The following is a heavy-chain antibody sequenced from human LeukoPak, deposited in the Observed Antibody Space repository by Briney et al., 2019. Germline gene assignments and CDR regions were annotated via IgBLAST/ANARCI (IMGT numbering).Heavy chain of an antibody. CDR2: ISYDGSNK. CDR1: GFTFSSYA. D-gene: IGHD2-21*02. V-gene: IGHV3-30*01. Sequence: GGSLRLSCAASGFTFSSYAMHWVRQAPGKGLEWVAVISYDGSNKYYADSVKGRFTISRHNSKNTLFLQMDSLRTEDTAIYYCASRVTFGGQGTLVTVSS. J-gene: IGHJ4*02. CDR3: ASRVTF.